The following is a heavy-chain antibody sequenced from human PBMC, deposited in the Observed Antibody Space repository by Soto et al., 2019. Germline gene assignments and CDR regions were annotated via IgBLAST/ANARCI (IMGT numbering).Heavy chain of an antibody. D-gene: IGHD3-3*01. CDR2: INAGNGNT. V-gene: IGHV1-3*01. Sequence: GASVKVSCKASGYTFTSYAMHWVRQAPGQRLEWMGWINAGNGNTKYSQKFQGRVTITRDTSASTAYMELSSLRSEDTAVYYCARVAKTRLITIFGDSFDYWGQGTLVTVSS. CDR1: GYTFTSYA. CDR3: ARVAKTRLITIFGDSFDY. J-gene: IGHJ4*02.